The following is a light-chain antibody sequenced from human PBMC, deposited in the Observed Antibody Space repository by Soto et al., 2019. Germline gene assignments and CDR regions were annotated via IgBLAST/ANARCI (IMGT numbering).Light chain of an antibody. CDR1: QSVSRN. CDR3: QQYNKWPP. Sequence: IVMTQPPSTLSVSPGERVTLSCSASQSVSRNLAWYQQKPGQAPRLLIYGASTRATGIPARFSGSGSGTEFTLTISSLQSEDFAVYYCQQYNKWPPFGQGTKVDI. CDR2: GAS. V-gene: IGKV3-15*01. J-gene: IGKJ1*01.